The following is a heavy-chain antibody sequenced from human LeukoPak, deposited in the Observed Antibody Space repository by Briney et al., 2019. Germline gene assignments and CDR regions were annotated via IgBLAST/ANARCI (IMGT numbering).Heavy chain of an antibody. V-gene: IGHV4-34*01. CDR1: GGSFSGYY. D-gene: IGHD6-13*01. CDR2: INYRGST. Sequence: TSETLSLTCAVYGGSFSGYYWSWIRQPPGKGLEWIGEINYRGSTNYNPSLKSRVTISVDTSKNQFSLRLSSVTAADTAVYYCARGVEQLDWGQGTLVTVSS. CDR3: ARGVEQLD. J-gene: IGHJ4*02.